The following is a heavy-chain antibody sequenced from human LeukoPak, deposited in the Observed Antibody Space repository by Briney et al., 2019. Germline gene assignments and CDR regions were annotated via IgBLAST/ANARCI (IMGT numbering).Heavy chain of an antibody. D-gene: IGHD3-10*01. CDR1: GFIFSSYG. CDR2: IRYDGSKK. V-gene: IGHV3-30*02. CDR3: AKGSHPFRWCGECNVKLPRPIRHYYFDS. Sequence: GGSLRLSCAASGFIFSSYGMHWVRQAAGQGLEWVGFIRYDGSKKYYAGSVQGRFTISRDNSKNTLYLQMNRQRAEDTAVYDCAKGSHPFRWCGECNVKLPRPIRHYYFDSWGQGTLVTVSS. J-gene: IGHJ4*02.